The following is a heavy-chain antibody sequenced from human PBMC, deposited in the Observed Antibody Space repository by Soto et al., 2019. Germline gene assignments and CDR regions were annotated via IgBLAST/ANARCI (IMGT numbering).Heavy chain of an antibody. D-gene: IGHD1-26*01. CDR1: GGSISSSNW. V-gene: IGHV4-4*02. Sequence: QVQLQASGPGLVKPSGTLSLTCAVSGGSISSSNWWSWVRQPPGKGLEWIGEIYHSGRTNYNPSLKSRVTLSVYKSKNQFSLKLSSVTAADTAMYYCAREGVGATGDYWGQGTLVTVSS. CDR2: IYHSGRT. J-gene: IGHJ4*02. CDR3: AREGVGATGDY.